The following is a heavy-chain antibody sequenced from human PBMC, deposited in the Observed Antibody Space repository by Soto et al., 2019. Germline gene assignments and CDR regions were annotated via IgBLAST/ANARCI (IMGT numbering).Heavy chain of an antibody. CDR1: GFTFSSYS. CDR3: ARDPIAVAAYYYYYYGMDV. V-gene: IGHV3-21*01. CDR2: ISSSSSYI. Sequence: PGGSLRLSCAASGFTFSSYSMNWVRQAPGKGLEWVSSISSSSSYIYYADSVKGRFTISRDNAKNSLYLQMNSLRAEDTAVYYCARDPIAVAAYYYYYYGMDVWGQGTTVTVSS. D-gene: IGHD6-19*01. J-gene: IGHJ6*02.